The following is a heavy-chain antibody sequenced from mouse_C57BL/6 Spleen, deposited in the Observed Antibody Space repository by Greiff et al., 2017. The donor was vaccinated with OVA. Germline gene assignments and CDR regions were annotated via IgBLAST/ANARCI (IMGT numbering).Heavy chain of an antibody. CDR1: GYTFTSYW. CDR3: ARESTTVESNFDY. D-gene: IGHD1-1*01. CDR2: LDPSDSYT. J-gene: IGHJ2*01. V-gene: IGHV1-59*01. Sequence: VQLQQSGAELVRPGTSVKLSCKASGYTFTSYWMHWVKQRPGQGLEWIGVLDPSDSYTNYNQKFKGKATLTVDTSSSTAYMQLSSLTSEDSAVYYCARESTTVESNFDYWGKGTTLTVSS.